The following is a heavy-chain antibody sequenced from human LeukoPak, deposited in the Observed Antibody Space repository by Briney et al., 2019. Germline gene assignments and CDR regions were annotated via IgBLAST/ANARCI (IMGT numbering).Heavy chain of an antibody. CDR3: ASQGSPYALYYFDY. CDR2: IYHSGST. Sequence: SETLSLTCTVSGYSISSGYYWGWIRQPPGKGLEWIGSIYHSGSTYYNPSLKSRVTISVDTSKNQFSLKLSSVTAADTAVYYCASQGSPYALYYFDYWGQGTLVTVSS. CDR1: GYSISSGYY. J-gene: IGHJ4*02. V-gene: IGHV4-38-2*02. D-gene: IGHD2-8*01.